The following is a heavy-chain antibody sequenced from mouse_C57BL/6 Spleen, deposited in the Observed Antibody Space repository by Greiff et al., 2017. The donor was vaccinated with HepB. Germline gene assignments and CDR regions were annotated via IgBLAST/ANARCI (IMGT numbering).Heavy chain of an antibody. J-gene: IGHJ2*01. CDR1: GYTFTSYW. CDR2: IDPNSGGT. Sequence: VQLQQSGAELVKPGASVKLSCKASGYTFTSYWMHWVKQRPGRGLEWIGRIDPNSGGTKYNEKFKSKATLTVDKPSSTAYMQLSSRTSEDSAVYYCARAEYGTKDYFDYWGQGTTLTVSS. D-gene: IGHD5-1*01. V-gene: IGHV1-72*01. CDR3: ARAEYGTKDYFDY.